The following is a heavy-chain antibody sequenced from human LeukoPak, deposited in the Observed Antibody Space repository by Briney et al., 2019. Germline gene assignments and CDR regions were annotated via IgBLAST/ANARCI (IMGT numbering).Heavy chain of an antibody. CDR3: ARGKRVWFGELMTSFSYFYIDV. D-gene: IGHD3-10*01. Sequence: SETLSLTCTVSGGSISSYYWSWIRQPAGKGLEWIGRIYTSGSTNYNPSLKSRVTMSVDTSKNQFSLTLRSVTAADTAVYYCARGKRVWFGELMTSFSYFYIDVWGRGTTVIVSS. J-gene: IGHJ6*03. CDR2: IYTSGST. CDR1: GGSISSYY. V-gene: IGHV4-4*07.